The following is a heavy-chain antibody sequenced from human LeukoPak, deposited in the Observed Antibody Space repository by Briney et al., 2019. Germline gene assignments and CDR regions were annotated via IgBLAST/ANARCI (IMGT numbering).Heavy chain of an antibody. Sequence: ASVKVSCKASGYTFTNYAMNWVRQAPGQGLEWMGWMNTNTGNPTYAQGFTGRFVFSLDTSVSTAYLQISSLKTEDTAVYYCAVLSYNSSGYYYPFDYWGQGTLVTVSS. CDR1: GYTFTNYA. J-gene: IGHJ4*02. CDR3: AVLSYNSSGYYYPFDY. V-gene: IGHV7-4-1*02. D-gene: IGHD3-22*01. CDR2: MNTNTGNP.